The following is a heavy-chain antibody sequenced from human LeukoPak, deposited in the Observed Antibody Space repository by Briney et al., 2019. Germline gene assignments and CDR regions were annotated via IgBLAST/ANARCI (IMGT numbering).Heavy chain of an antibody. CDR3: AKDWRADY. Sequence: PGGSLRLSCAASGFAFSNYPMTWVRQAPGEGLEWVSAISDRGDSTKYADSVKGRFTISRDNSKNTLYLRMNSLRAEDTALYYCAKDWRADYWGQGTLVTVSS. J-gene: IGHJ4*02. V-gene: IGHV3-23*01. CDR1: GFAFSNYP. CDR2: ISDRGDST.